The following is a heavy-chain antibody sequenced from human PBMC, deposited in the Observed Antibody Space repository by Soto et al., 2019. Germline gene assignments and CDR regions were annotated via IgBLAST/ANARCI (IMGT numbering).Heavy chain of an antibody. D-gene: IGHD3-9*01. Sequence: QVQLQESGPGLVKPSETLSLTCTVSGGSISSYYWSWIRQPPGKGLEWIGYIYYSGSTNYNPSLKSRVTTSVDTSKNQFSLKLSSVTAADTAVYYCARADILTGYYSGVNWFDPWGQGTLVTVSS. CDR1: GGSISSYY. J-gene: IGHJ5*02. V-gene: IGHV4-59*01. CDR2: IYYSGST. CDR3: ARADILTGYYSGVNWFDP.